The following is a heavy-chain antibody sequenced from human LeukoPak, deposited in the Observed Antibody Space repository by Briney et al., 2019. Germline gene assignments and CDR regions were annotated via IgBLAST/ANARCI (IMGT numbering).Heavy chain of an antibody. Sequence: GGSLRLSCAASGFTFSSYEMNWVRQAPEKGLEWVSYFSSSGSTIYYADSVKGRFTISRDNAKNSLYLQMNSLRAEDTAVYYCASATNYDFGSGYYNLDYWGQGTLVTVSS. CDR1: GFTFSSYE. CDR3: ASATNYDFGSGYYNLDY. V-gene: IGHV3-48*03. J-gene: IGHJ4*02. CDR2: FSSSGSTI. D-gene: IGHD3-3*01.